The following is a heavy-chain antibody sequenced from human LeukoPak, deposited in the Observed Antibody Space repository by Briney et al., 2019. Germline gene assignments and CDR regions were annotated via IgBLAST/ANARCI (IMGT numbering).Heavy chain of an antibody. D-gene: IGHD4/OR15-4a*01. V-gene: IGHV3-53*01. CDR3: ARRAGAYSHPYDY. CDR2: IYSDNT. J-gene: IGHJ4*02. Sequence: PGGSLRLSCTVFGITVSTNSMSWVRQAPGKGLEWVSFIYSDNTHYSDSVKGRFTISRDNSKNTLYLQMNSLRAEDTAVYYCARRAGAYSHPYDYWGQGTLVTVSS. CDR1: GITVSTNS.